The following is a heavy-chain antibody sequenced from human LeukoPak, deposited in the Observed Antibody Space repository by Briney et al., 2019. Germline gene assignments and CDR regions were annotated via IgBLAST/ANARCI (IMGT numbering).Heavy chain of an antibody. Sequence: PGGSLRLSCAASGFTFSNYAMHWVRQAPGKGLEYVSAISSNGGSTYYANSVKGRFTISRDNSKNTLYLQMGSLRAEDMAVYYCARGVGAYDYWGQGTLVTVSS. V-gene: IGHV3-64*01. J-gene: IGHJ4*02. D-gene: IGHD1-26*01. CDR2: ISSNGGST. CDR1: GFTFSNYA. CDR3: ARGVGAYDY.